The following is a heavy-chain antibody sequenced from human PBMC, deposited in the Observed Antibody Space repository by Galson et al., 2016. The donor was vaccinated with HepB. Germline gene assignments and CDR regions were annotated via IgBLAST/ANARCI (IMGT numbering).Heavy chain of an antibody. V-gene: IGHV3-23*01. Sequence: SLRLSCAASGFTFGSYAMSWVRQAPGKGLEWVSTITGSGGSTYYADSGKGRYIISRDNSKNTVHLQTNTLRAEDTAVYYCAISPTLTTLDYWGQGTLVTVSS. CDR1: GFTFGSYA. D-gene: IGHD4-11*01. J-gene: IGHJ4*02. CDR3: AISPTLTTLDY. CDR2: ITGSGGST.